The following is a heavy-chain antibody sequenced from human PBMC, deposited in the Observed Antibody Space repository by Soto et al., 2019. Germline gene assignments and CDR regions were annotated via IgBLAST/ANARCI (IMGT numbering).Heavy chain of an antibody. J-gene: IGHJ5*02. CDR3: ARGGDYCRGGRCYPHEFDP. D-gene: IGHD2-15*01. Sequence: EVQLVESGGGLIQPGKSLRLSCEASGFIVTSDYMSWVRQAPGKGLEWVSVIFSGGNTYYAVSVKGRFTISRDYSKNTLFLQMNSLRDEDTAVYYCARGGDYCRGGRCYPHEFDPWGQGTLVTVSS. CDR1: GFIVTSDY. V-gene: IGHV3-53*01. CDR2: IFSGGNT.